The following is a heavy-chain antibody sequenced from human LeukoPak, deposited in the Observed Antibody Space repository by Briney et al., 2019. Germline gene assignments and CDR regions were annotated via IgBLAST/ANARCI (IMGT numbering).Heavy chain of an antibody. V-gene: IGHV3-66*02. CDR1: GFTVSSNY. CDR3: ARVARDGYNYQDY. D-gene: IGHD5-24*01. J-gene: IGHJ4*02. Sequence: GGSLRLSCAASGFTVSSNYMSWVRQAPGKGLEWVSVIYSGGSTYYAGSVKGRFTISRDNSKNTLYLQMNSLRAEDTAVYYCARVARDGYNYQDYWGQGTLVTVSS. CDR2: IYSGGST.